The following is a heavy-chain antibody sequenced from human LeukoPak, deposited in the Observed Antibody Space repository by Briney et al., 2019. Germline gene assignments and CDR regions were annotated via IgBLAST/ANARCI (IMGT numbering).Heavy chain of an antibody. CDR1: GFTFSSYG. CDR2: ISSSSSYI. V-gene: IGHV3-21*04. Sequence: PGGSLRLSCAASGFTFSSYGVNWVRQAPGKGLEWVSSISSSSSYIFYADSVKGRFTISRDNAKNSLYLQMNSLRAEDTAVYYCAKDQVNMIVVVLWYFDLWGRGTLVTVSS. J-gene: IGHJ2*01. CDR3: AKDQVNMIVVVLWYFDL. D-gene: IGHD3-22*01.